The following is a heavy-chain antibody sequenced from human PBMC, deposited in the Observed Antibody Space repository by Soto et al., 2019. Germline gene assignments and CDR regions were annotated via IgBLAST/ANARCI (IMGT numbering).Heavy chain of an antibody. CDR3: ARHRRGYYDFWSGSARNYYYYYYGMDV. D-gene: IGHD3-3*01. CDR1: GYSFTSYW. CDR2: IYPGDSDT. V-gene: IGHV5-51*01. J-gene: IGHJ6*02. Sequence: ESLKISCKGSGYSFTSYWIGWVRQMPGKGLEWMGIIYPGDSDTRYSPSFQGQVTISADKSISTAYLQWSSLKASDTAMYYCARHRRGYYDFWSGSARNYYYYYYGMDVWGQGTTVTVSS.